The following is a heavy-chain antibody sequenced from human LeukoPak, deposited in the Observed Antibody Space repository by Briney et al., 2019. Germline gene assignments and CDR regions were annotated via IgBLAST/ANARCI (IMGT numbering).Heavy chain of an antibody. CDR2: ISYDGSNK. D-gene: IGHD6-13*01. CDR3: AKTFGSSWYEYYFDY. J-gene: IGHJ4*02. CDR1: GFTFSSYG. V-gene: IGHV3-30*18. Sequence: GGSLSLSCAASGFTFSSYGMHWVRQAPGKGLEWVAVISYDGSNKYYADSVKGRFTISRDNSKNTLYLQMNSLRAEDTAVYYCAKTFGSSWYEYYFDYWGQGTLVTVSS.